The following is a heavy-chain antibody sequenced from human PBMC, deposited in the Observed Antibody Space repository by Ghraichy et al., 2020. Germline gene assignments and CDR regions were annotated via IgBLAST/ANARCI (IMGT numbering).Heavy chain of an antibody. CDR1: GFTFSSYS. Sequence: GGSLRLSCAASGFTFSSYSMNWVRQAPGKGLEWVSSISSSSSYIYYADSVKGRFTISRDNAKNSLYLQMNSLRAEDTAVYYCARGGDYGGNPLIYWGQGTLVTVSS. CDR2: ISSSSSYI. J-gene: IGHJ4*02. CDR3: ARGGDYGGNPLIY. D-gene: IGHD4-23*01. V-gene: IGHV3-21*01.